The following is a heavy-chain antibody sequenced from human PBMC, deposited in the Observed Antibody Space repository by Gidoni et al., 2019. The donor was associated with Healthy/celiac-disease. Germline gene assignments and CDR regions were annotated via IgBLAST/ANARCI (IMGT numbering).Heavy chain of an antibody. CDR3: ARVECSSTSCPGYYYYYGMDV. CDR2: ISYDGSNK. D-gene: IGHD2-2*01. V-gene: IGHV3-30*04. CDR1: GFTFSSYA. Sequence: QVQLVESGGGVVQPGRSLRLSCAASGFTFSSYAMHWFRQAPGKGLEWVAVISYDGSNKYYADSVKGRFTISRDNSKNTLYLQMNSLRAEDTAVYYCARVECSSTSCPGYYYYYGMDVWGQGTTVTVSS. J-gene: IGHJ6*02.